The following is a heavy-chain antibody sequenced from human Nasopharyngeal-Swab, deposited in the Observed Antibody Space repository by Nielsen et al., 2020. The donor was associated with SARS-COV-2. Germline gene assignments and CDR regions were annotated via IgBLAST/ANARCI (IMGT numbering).Heavy chain of an antibody. CDR3: ARRGWFGEFVFDY. D-gene: IGHD3-10*01. CDR1: GGSFSGYY. CDR2: INHSGST. J-gene: IGHJ4*02. V-gene: IGHV4-34*01. Sequence: SETLSLTCAVYGGSFSGYYWSWIRQPPGKGLEWIGEINHSGSTNYNPSLKSRVTISVDTSKNQFSLKLSSVTAVDTAVYYCARRGWFGEFVFDYWGQGTLVTVSS.